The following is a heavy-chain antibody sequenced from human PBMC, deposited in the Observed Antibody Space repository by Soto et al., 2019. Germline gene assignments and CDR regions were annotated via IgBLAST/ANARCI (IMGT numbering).Heavy chain of an antibody. D-gene: IGHD7-27*01. CDR2: IWYDGSNK. J-gene: IGHJ3*02. Sequence: QVQLVESGGGVVQPGRSLRLSCAASGFTFSSYGMHWVRQAPGKGLEWVAVIWYDGSNKYYADSVKGRFTISRDNSKKKLYLKMNSLRAEDTGVYYCAIAPLVTGVLGAFDIWGKGTMITVSS. CDR1: GFTFSSYG. V-gene: IGHV3-33*01. CDR3: AIAPLVTGVLGAFDI.